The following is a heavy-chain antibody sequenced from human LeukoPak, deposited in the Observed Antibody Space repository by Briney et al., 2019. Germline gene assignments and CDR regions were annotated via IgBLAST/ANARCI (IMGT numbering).Heavy chain of an antibody. CDR3: AKVSGSWFGYYGMDV. CDR1: GFTVSSNY. J-gene: IGHJ6*02. Sequence: GGSLRLSCAASGFTVSSNYMSWVRQAPGKGLEWVAVISYDGSNKYYADSVKGRFTISRDNSKNTLYLQMNSLRAEDTAVYYCAKVSGSWFGYYGMDVWGQGTTVTVSS. V-gene: IGHV3-30*18. CDR2: ISYDGSNK. D-gene: IGHD3-10*01.